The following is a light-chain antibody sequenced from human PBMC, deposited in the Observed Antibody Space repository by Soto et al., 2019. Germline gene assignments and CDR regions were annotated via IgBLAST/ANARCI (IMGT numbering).Light chain of an antibody. CDR2: AAS. Sequence: DIQMTQSPSSLSASMGDRVTISCRASQGISKYLNWYQQKPGKAPKLLIYAASSLQSGVPSKFSGSGFGTDFTLTISSLQTEDSATYYCQQNYSPPPITFGQGTRLEIK. CDR3: QQNYSPPPIT. J-gene: IGKJ5*01. V-gene: IGKV1-39*01. CDR1: QGISKY.